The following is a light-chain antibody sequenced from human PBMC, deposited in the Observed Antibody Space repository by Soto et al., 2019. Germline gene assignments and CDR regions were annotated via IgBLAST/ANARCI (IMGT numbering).Light chain of an antibody. CDR2: LGS. V-gene: IGKV2-28*01. CDR3: MQALETPRT. CDR1: QSLLHRNRYNY. Sequence: DIVMTQSPLSLPVTPGEPASISCRSSQSLLHRNRYNYLDWYLQKPGQSPQLLIYLGSNRASGVPDRFSGSGSGTDFTLKISRVEAEDVGVYYCMQALETPRTFGQGTKLEIK. J-gene: IGKJ2*01.